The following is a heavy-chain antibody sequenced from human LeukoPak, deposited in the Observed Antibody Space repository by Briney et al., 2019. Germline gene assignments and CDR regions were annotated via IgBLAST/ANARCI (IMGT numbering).Heavy chain of an antibody. V-gene: IGHV4-34*01. CDR3: AREYRGAGGGYEWEAYYYYYYMDV. CDR2: INHSGST. D-gene: IGHD5-12*01. Sequence: SETLSLTCAVYGGSFSGYYWSWIRQPPGKGLEWIGEINHSGSTNYNPSLKSRVTISVDTSKNQFSLKLSSVTAADTAVYYCAREYRGAGGGYEWEAYYYYYYMDVWGQGTLVTVSS. J-gene: IGHJ6*03. CDR1: GGSFSGYY.